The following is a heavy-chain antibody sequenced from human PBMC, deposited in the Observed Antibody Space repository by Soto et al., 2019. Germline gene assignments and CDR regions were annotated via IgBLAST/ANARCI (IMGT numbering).Heavy chain of an antibody. CDR1: GFSFEDYT. J-gene: IGHJ4*02. Sequence: GGSLRLSCAASGFSFEDYTMHWVRHTPGKGPEWISLISWDGGRTLYSDSVKGRFIISRDNSKNSLYLQMNSLTTEDTALYFCARGSYDVLTGQKRYFDHWGQGTQVTVSS. CDR2: ISWDGGRT. CDR3: ARGSYDVLTGQKRYFDH. V-gene: IGHV3-43*01. D-gene: IGHD3-9*01.